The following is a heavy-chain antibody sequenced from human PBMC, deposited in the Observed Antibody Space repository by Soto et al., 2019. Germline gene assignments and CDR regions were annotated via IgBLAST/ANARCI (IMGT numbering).Heavy chain of an antibody. J-gene: IGHJ4*02. CDR2: ISTTGNT. CDR3: EGESGENWSYEAY. V-gene: IGHV4-4*07. CDR1: GDTITSFS. Sequence: SETLSLTCTVSGDTITSFSWNWIRQSAGRGLEWIGRISTTGNTHYNPSLESRVTMSLDTSKNQFSLKLTSVTAADTAVYYCEGESGENWSYEAYWGQGTLVTVSS. D-gene: IGHD1-7*01.